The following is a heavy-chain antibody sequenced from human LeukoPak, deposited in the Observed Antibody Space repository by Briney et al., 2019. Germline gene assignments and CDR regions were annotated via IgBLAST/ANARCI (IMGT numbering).Heavy chain of an antibody. Sequence: SETLSLTCTVSGGSISSYYWSWIRQPPGQVLDWIGYIYYSGGTNYNPSLKSRVTISVDTSKKQFSLKLTSVTAADTAVYYCAKRYFDLDAFDIWGQGTMVTVSS. V-gene: IGHV4-59*01. J-gene: IGHJ3*02. CDR2: IYYSGGT. D-gene: IGHD3-9*01. CDR1: GGSISSYY. CDR3: AKRYFDLDAFDI.